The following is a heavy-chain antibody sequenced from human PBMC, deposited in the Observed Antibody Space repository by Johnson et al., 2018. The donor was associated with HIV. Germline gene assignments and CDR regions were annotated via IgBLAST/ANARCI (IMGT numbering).Heavy chain of an antibody. D-gene: IGHD6-13*01. Sequence: VQLVESGGALVQPGGSLRLSCAASGFTVSSNYMNWVRQAPGKGLEWVSVISGSGGSTYYADSVKGRFTISRDNSKNTLYLQMNSLRAEDTAVYYCARDQRLAAVATDGFDVWGQGTMVTVSS. J-gene: IGHJ3*01. V-gene: IGHV3-66*02. CDR3: ARDQRLAAVATDGFDV. CDR2: ISGSGGST. CDR1: GFTVSSNY.